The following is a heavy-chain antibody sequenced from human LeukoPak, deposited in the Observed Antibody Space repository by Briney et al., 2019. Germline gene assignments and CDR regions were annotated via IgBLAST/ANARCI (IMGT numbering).Heavy chain of an antibody. CDR3: ARRGYYDSSGYNQHYGMDV. J-gene: IGHJ6*02. V-gene: IGHV1-69*01. CDR2: IIPISGTA. Sequence: GSSVKVSCKASGGTFSSYAISWVRQAPGQGLEWMGGIIPISGTANYAQKFQGRVTITADESTSTAYMELSSLRSEDTAVYYCARRGYYDSSGYNQHYGMDVWGQGTTVTVSS. CDR1: GGTFSSYA. D-gene: IGHD3-22*01.